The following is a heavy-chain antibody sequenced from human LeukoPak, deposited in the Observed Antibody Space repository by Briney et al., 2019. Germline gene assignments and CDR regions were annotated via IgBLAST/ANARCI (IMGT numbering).Heavy chain of an antibody. V-gene: IGHV4-59*01. Sequence: PSETLSLTCTVSGGSISSYYWSWIRQPPGKGLEWIGYIYYTGSTNYNPSLKSRVTISVDTSKNQFSLKLTSVTAADTAVYYCARDPLGGWYVDRWGQGTLVTVSS. D-gene: IGHD6-19*01. J-gene: IGHJ4*02. CDR2: IYYTGST. CDR1: GGSISSYY. CDR3: ARDPLGGWYVDR.